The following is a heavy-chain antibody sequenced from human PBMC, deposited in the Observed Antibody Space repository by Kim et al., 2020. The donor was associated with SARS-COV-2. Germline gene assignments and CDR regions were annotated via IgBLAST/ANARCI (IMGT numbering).Heavy chain of an antibody. Sequence: SETLSLTCTVSGGSISSNHWSWIRQPPGKGLEWIGYIYYSGSTNYNPSLKSRVTLSVDTSKNQFSLKLSSVTAADTAVYYCARHYDSSGFYFDYWGQGTL. D-gene: IGHD3-22*01. CDR2: IYYSGST. V-gene: IGHV4-59*01. CDR1: GGSISSNH. CDR3: ARHYDSSGFYFDY. J-gene: IGHJ4*02.